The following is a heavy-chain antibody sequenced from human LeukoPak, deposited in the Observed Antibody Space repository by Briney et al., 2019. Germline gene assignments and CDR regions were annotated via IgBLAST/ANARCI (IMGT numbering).Heavy chain of an antibody. CDR1: GFTFSSYS. V-gene: IGHV3-21*01. Sequence: PGGSLRLSCAASGFTFSSYSMNWVRQAPGKGLEWVSSISSGSSYIYYADSVKGRFTISRDNAKNSLYLQMNSLRAEDTAVYYCARGLGYCSGGSCYGDDIWGQGTMVTVSS. J-gene: IGHJ3*02. D-gene: IGHD2-15*01. CDR2: ISSGSSYI. CDR3: ARGLGYCSGGSCYGDDI.